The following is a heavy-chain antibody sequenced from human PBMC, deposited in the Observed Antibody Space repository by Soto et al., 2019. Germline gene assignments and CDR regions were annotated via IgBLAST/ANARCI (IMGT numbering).Heavy chain of an antibody. CDR2: ISAYNGNT. D-gene: IGHD3-22*01. CDR1: GYTFTSYG. V-gene: IGHV1-18*01. Sequence: QVQLVPPGAEVKEPGASVKVSCKASGYTFTSYGLNWVRQAPGQGLEWMGWISAYNGNTNYAQKFQGRVTMTTDTAASTAYMELRSLRSDYTAVYYCARYGSSGYYLDYWGQGTLVTVSA. CDR3: ARYGSSGYYLDY. J-gene: IGHJ4*02.